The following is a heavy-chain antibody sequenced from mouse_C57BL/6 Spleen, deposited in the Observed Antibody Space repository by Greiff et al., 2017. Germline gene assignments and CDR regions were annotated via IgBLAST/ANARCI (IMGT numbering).Heavy chain of an antibody. CDR1: GYTFTSYW. D-gene: IGHD1-2*01. J-gene: IGHJ2*01. V-gene: IGHV1-7*01. CDR3: ARMGTTAYYFDY. Sequence: VQVVESGAELAKPGASVKLSCKASGYTFTSYWMHWVKQRPGQGLEWIGYINPSSGYTKYNQKFKDKATWTADKSSSTAYMQLSSLTYEDSAVYYCARMGTTAYYFDYWGQGTTLTVSS. CDR2: INPSSGYT.